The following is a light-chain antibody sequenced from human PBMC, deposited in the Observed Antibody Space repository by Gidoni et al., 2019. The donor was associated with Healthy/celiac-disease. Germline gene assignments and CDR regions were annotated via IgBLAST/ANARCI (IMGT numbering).Light chain of an antibody. CDR1: QGSSSY. J-gene: IGKJ1*01. V-gene: IGKV1-39*01. CDR3: QQSDSTPRT. CDR2: AAS. Sequence: DIQMTQSPSSLSASVGDIVTITCRALQGSSSYLNWYQQKPGKAPKLLIYAASSLQSGVPARFSGSGSGTDFTLTISSLQPEDFATYYCQQSDSTPRTFXXXTKVEIK.